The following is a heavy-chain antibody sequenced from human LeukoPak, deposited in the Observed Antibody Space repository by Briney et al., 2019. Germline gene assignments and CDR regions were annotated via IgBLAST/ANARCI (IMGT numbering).Heavy chain of an antibody. CDR3: AKRGVVIRVILVGFHKEAYYFDS. CDR1: GVTLSNYG. CDR2: ISDSGGTT. J-gene: IGHJ4*02. D-gene: IGHD3-22*01. V-gene: IGHV3-23*01. Sequence: PGGSLRLSCAVSGVTLSNYGVSWVRQAPGKGLEWVAGISDSGGTTNYADSVKGRFTISRDNPKNTLYLQMKSLRAEDTAVYFCAKRGVVIRVILVGFHKEAYYFDSWGQGALVTVSS.